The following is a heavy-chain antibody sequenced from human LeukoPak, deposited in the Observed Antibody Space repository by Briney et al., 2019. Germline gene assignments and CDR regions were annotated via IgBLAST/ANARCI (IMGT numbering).Heavy chain of an antibody. CDR1: GRSISSYY. D-gene: IGHD5-12*01. J-gene: IGHJ3*02. CDR2: IYYSGST. Sequence: PSETLSLTCTVSGRSISSYYWSWLRQPPGKGLEWIGYIYYSGSTNYNPSLKSRVTISVDTSKNQFSLKLSSVTAADTAVYYCARDGGYEAAFDIWGQGTMVTVSS. CDR3: ARDGGYEAAFDI. V-gene: IGHV4-59*01.